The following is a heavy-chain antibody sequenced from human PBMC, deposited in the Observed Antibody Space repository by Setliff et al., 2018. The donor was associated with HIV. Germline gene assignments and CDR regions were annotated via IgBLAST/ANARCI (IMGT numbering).Heavy chain of an antibody. V-gene: IGHV3-9*01. D-gene: IGHD2-2*01. CDR1: GFTFEDYA. Sequence: LRLSCVGSGFTFEDYAMHWVRQAPGKGLEWVAGINWNSGSIGYADSVLGRFTISRDNARNSVYLQMNTLRTDDTALYYCVKGDCTSSSCELAFWGQGTLVTVSS. J-gene: IGHJ4*02. CDR2: INWNSGSI. CDR3: VKGDCTSSSCELAF.